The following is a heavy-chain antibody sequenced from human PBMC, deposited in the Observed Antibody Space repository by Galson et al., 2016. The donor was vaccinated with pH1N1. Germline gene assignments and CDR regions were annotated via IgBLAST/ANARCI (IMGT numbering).Heavy chain of an antibody. D-gene: IGHD2/OR15-2a*01. CDR1: GFTFSNYA. J-gene: IGHJ6*02. Sequence: SLRLSCAASGFKASGFTFSNYAMSWVRQAPGKGLEWVSTISGGDGSTYYADSVKGRFTVSRDNSRNTLYLQMSSLRAEDTAVYYCARVLGRAASYGMDVWGQGTTVTVSS. V-gene: IGHV3-23*01. CDR3: ARVLGRAASYGMDV. CDR2: ISGGDGST.